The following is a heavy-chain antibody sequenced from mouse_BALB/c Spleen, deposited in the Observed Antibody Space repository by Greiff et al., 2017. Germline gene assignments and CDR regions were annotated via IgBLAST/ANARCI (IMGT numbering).Heavy chain of an antibody. CDR3: TRSWPSSPFAN. J-gene: IGHJ3*01. Sequence: LQQPGSELVRPGASVKLSCTASGYTFTSYWMHWVKQRPGQGLEWIGNIYPGSGSTNYDEKFKCKATLTVDTTSSTAYMQLSSLTSEDSAVYYCTRSWPSSPFANWGKGTLVTVSA. D-gene: IGHD1-1*01. CDR2: IYPGSGST. CDR1: GYTFTSYW. V-gene: IGHV1S22*01.